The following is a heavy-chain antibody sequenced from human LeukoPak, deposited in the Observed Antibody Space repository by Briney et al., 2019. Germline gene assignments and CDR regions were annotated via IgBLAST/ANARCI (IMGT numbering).Heavy chain of an antibody. CDR2: LYTNGST. D-gene: IGHD6-13*01. Sequence: PSETLSLTCTVSGGYITDYYWSWIRQPAGKGLEWIWHLYTNGSTNYNPSLKSRVTMSGDTSKNQFSLKLTSVTAADTAVYYCARFYGSSWDGGNFQHWGQGTLVTVSS. J-gene: IGHJ1*01. CDR3: ARFYGSSWDGGNFQH. V-gene: IGHV4-4*07. CDR1: GGYITDYY.